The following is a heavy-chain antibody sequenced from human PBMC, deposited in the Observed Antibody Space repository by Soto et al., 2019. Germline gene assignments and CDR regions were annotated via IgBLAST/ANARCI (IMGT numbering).Heavy chain of an antibody. D-gene: IGHD3-22*01. CDR2: ISYDGSNK. Sequence: QVQLVESGGGVVQPGRSLRLSCAASGFTFSSYAMHWVRQAPGKGLEWVAVISYDGSNKYYADSVKGRFTISRDNSKNTLYLQMNSLRAEDTAVYYCARDGGYYDSSGYYAPDYWGQGTLVTVSS. CDR3: ARDGGYYDSSGYYAPDY. J-gene: IGHJ4*02. CDR1: GFTFSSYA. V-gene: IGHV3-30-3*01.